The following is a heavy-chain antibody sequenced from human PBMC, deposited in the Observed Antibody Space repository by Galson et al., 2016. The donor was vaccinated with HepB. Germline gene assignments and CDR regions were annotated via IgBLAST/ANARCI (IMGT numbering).Heavy chain of an antibody. D-gene: IGHD6-19*01. J-gene: IGHJ4*02. CDR1: GFTFSSSW. CDR2: INPDGSEK. Sequence: SLILSCATSGFTFSSSWMNWVRQTPGKGLEWVANINPDGSEKRYVESVRGRFTISRDNAENSLYLQMNSLTAEDTAVYFCAGWGASGNFWGQGILVTVSS. CDR3: AGWGASGNF. V-gene: IGHV3-7*03.